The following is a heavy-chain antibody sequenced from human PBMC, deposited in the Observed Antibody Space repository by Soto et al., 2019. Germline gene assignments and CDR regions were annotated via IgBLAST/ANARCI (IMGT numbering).Heavy chain of an antibody. D-gene: IGHD6-13*01. Sequence: EVQLMESGGGLVQPGGSLRLSCAASEFSFSSYALNWVRQAPGKGLEWVSAISATGTTTYYADSVKGRFTISRDNSKRTLFRQMDSLSPEDTAVYYCATYSSPFDYWGQGTLVTVSS. J-gene: IGHJ4*02. CDR2: ISATGTTT. CDR3: ATYSSPFDY. V-gene: IGHV3-23*01. CDR1: EFSFSSYA.